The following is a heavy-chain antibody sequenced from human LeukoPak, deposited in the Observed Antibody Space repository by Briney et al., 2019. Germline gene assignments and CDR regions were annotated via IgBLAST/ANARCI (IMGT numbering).Heavy chain of an antibody. CDR1: GYSTNSDYY. V-gene: IGHV4-38-2*02. CDR3: ARITGENWYFDL. Sequence: SETLSLTCTVSGYSTNSDYYWGWIRQPPGEGLEWIASIYHSGSTYHNPSLRSRITISLDTSKNQFSLKLNSVTAADTAAYFCARITGENWYFDLWGRGTLVTVSS. J-gene: IGHJ2*01. D-gene: IGHD1-20*01. CDR2: IYHSGST.